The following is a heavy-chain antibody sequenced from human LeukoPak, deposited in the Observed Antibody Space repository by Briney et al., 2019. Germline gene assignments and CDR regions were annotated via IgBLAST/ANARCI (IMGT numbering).Heavy chain of an antibody. D-gene: IGHD2-15*01. CDR3: ARNGRVAATGSRFDP. CDR1: GYTFTGYY. J-gene: IGHJ5*02. V-gene: IGHV1-2*02. CDR2: INPNSGGT. Sequence: ASVKVSCKASGYTFTGYYMHWVRQAPGQGLEWMGWINPNSGGTNYAQKFQGRVTMTRDTSISTAYMELSRLRSDNTAVYYCARNGRVAATGSRFDPWGQGTLVTVSP.